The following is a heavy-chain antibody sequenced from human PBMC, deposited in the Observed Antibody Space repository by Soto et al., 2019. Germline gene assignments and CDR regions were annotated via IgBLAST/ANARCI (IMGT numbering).Heavy chain of an antibody. Sequence: EVQLLESGGGLVQPGGSPRLSCAASGFSFSYYSMSWVRQAPGKGLEWVSSISGSGANTYYADSVKGRFSISRDNSKNTLYLQLNSLRAEDTAEYYCAKHLADYESGYFRWLDAWGQGTLVTVSS. CDR3: AKHLADYESGYFRWLDA. J-gene: IGHJ5*02. V-gene: IGHV3-23*01. D-gene: IGHD3-9*01. CDR2: ISGSGANT. CDR1: GFSFSYYS.